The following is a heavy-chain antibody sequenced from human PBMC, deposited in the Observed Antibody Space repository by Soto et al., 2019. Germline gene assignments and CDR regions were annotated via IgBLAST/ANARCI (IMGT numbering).Heavy chain of an antibody. V-gene: IGHV3-48*01. CDR3: AREYCSSTSCLNWFDH. CDR1: GFTFSSYI. CDR2: ISSSSSTI. Sequence: EGSLXLSCAASGFTFSSYIMNWVRQAPGKGLEWVSYISSSSSTIYYADSVKGRFTISRDNAKNSLYLQMNSLRAEDTAVYYCAREYCSSTSCLNWFDHRGQGTLVTVSS. D-gene: IGHD2-2*01. J-gene: IGHJ5*02.